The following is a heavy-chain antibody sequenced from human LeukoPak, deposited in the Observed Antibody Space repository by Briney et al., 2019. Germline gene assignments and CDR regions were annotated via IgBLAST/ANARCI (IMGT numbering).Heavy chain of an antibody. J-gene: IGHJ3*02. Sequence: SETLSLTCTVSGGSISSYYWSWIRQPPGKGLEWIGYIYYSGSTNYNPSLKSRVTISVDTSKNQFSLKLSSVTAADTAVYYCAREVFLRFLDAFDIWGQGTMVTVSS. V-gene: IGHV4-59*01. CDR2: IYYSGST. D-gene: IGHD3-3*01. CDR3: AREVFLRFLDAFDI. CDR1: GGSISSYY.